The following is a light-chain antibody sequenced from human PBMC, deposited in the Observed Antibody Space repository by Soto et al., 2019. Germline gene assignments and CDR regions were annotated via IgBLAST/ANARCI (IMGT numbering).Light chain of an antibody. CDR3: QQRTNWFA. CDR1: QSVSSY. CDR2: DAS. V-gene: IGKV3-11*01. Sequence: EIVLTQSPATLSLSPGERATLSCRASQSVSSYLAWYQQKPGQAPRLLIYDASNRAPGVPARFSGSGSGTDFPLTISSLDPGDFAVYYCQQRTNWFAFGPGTRVDIK. J-gene: IGKJ3*01.